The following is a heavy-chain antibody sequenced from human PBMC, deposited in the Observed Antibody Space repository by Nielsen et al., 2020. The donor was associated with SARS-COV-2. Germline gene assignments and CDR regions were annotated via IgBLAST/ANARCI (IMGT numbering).Heavy chain of an antibody. J-gene: IGHJ4*02. Sequence: SETLSLTCSLSGGSITSKNYYWGWIRQPPGQGLEWLGAAYRTGRTYYSPSLKSRVTISVETPKNQLSLRLTSVTAADTALYYCARHSGVRGVMDYWGQGILVTVSS. CDR1: GGSITSKNYY. V-gene: IGHV4-39*01. D-gene: IGHD3-10*01. CDR2: AYRTGRT. CDR3: ARHSGVRGVMDY.